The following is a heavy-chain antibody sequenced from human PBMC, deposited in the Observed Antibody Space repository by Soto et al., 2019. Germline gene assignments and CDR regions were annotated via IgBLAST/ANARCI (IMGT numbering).Heavy chain of an antibody. J-gene: IGHJ6*02. Sequence: GASVKVSCKTSGFTFRSSAVQWVRQARGQRLEWIGWFVVGTGNTNYAQKFQQRVTISSDRSTNTVSMELSSLTSEDTAVYYCATGAYCSGGSCSDYYYYYYGMDLWGQGTTVTVSS. CDR1: GFTFRSSA. V-gene: IGHV1-58*01. D-gene: IGHD2-15*01. CDR3: ATGAYCSGGSCSDYYYYYYGMDL. CDR2: FVVGTGNT.